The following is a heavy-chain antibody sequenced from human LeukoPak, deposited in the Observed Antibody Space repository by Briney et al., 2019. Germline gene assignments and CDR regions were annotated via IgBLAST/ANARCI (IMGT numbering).Heavy chain of an antibody. V-gene: IGHV3-48*01. CDR1: GFTFSRYS. CDR2: ISSSSSTI. D-gene: IGHD3-22*01. CDR3: ARGRNSGYYSPFDY. Sequence: GGSLRLSCAASGFTFSRYSMNWVRQAPGKGLEWVSYISSSSSTIYYADSVKGRFTISRDNSKNTLYLQMNSLRAEDMAVYYCARGRNSGYYSPFDYWGQGTLVTVSS. J-gene: IGHJ4*02.